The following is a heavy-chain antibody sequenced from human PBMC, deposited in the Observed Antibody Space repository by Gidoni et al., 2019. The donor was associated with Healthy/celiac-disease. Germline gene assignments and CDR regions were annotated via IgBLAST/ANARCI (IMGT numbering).Heavy chain of an antibody. V-gene: IGHV3-11*05. D-gene: IGHD6-6*01. CDR3: ARSDIAARPQGYYYGMDV. CDR2: ISSSSSYT. Sequence: QVQLVESGGGLVKPGGSLRLSCAASGFTFSDYYMSWIRQAPGKGLEWVSYISSSSSYTNYADSVKGRFTISRDNAKNSLYLQMNSLRAEDTAVYYCARSDIAARPQGYYYGMDVWGQGTTVTVSS. CDR1: GFTFSDYY. J-gene: IGHJ6*02.